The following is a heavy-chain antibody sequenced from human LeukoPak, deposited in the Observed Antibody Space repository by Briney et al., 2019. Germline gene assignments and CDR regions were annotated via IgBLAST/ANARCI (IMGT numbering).Heavy chain of an antibody. Sequence: ASVKVSCKASGYTFTGYYMHWVRQAPGQGLEWMGWINPNSGGTNYAQKFQGRVTMTRDTSISTAYMELSRLRSDDTAVYYCARDGTIFGVVILRPLDYWGQGTLVTVS. CDR2: INPNSGGT. CDR3: ARDGTIFGVVILRPLDY. D-gene: IGHD3-3*01. CDR1: GYTFTGYY. J-gene: IGHJ4*02. V-gene: IGHV1-2*02.